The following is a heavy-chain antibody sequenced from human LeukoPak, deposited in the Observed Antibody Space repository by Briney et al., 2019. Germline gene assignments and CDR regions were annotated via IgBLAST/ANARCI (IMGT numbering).Heavy chain of an antibody. V-gene: IGHV4-4*02. CDR3: ARARDRVRFDY. CDR1: GGSMNSHNW. D-gene: IGHD5-12*01. CDR2: IYRTGDT. Sequence: SETLSLTCAVSGGSMNSHNWWIWVRQPPGRGLEWIGEIYRTGDTNYNPSLKSRVTISQDKSKNQFSLKLSSVTAADTAVYYCARARDRVRFDYWGQGTLVTVSS. J-gene: IGHJ4*02.